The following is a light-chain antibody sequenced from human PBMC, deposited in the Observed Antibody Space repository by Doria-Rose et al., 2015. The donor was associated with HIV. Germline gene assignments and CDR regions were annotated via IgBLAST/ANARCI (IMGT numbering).Light chain of an antibody. J-gene: IGKJ1*01. CDR1: QSFSSTY. CDR3: HQYGTSWT. Sequence: EIVLTQSLGTLSLSPGERATLSCRASQSFSSTYLARYQQKPGQAPSLLIYDGSTTATGIPDRFSASGSGTDFTLTINRLEPEDFALYYCHQYGTSWTFGQGTKVEI. CDR2: DGS. V-gene: IGKV3-20*01.